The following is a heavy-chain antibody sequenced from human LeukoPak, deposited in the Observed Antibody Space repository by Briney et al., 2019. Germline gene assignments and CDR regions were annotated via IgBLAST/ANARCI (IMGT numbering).Heavy chain of an antibody. J-gene: IGHJ4*02. D-gene: IGHD2-2*01. Sequence: GSLRLSCAASGFTFSSYAMSWVRQAPGKGLEWVSAISGSGGSTYYADSVKGRFTISRDNSKNTLYLQMNSLRAEDTAVYYCAKSPLSLYYFDYWGQGTLVTVSS. CDR2: ISGSGGST. V-gene: IGHV3-23*01. CDR1: GFTFSSYA. CDR3: AKSPLSLYYFDY.